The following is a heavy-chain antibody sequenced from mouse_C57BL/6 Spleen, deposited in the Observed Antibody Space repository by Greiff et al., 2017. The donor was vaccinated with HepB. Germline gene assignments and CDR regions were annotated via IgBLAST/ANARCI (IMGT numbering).Heavy chain of an antibody. CDR3: ARLGDYLYWYFDV. D-gene: IGHD2-4*01. CDR1: GYTFTSYW. V-gene: IGHV1-52*01. J-gene: IGHJ1*03. Sequence: QVQLQQPGAELVRPGSSVKLSCKASGYTFTSYWMHWVKQRPIQGLEWIGNIDPSDSETHYNQKFKDKATLTVDKSSSTAYMQLSSLTSEDSAVYYWARLGDYLYWYFDVLGTGTTVTVAS. CDR2: IDPSDSET.